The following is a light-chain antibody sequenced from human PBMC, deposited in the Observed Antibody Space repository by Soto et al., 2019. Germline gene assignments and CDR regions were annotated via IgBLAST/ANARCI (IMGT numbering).Light chain of an antibody. J-gene: IGKJ2*01. CDR3: QQTYSTPHT. CDR2: AAI. CDR1: QTISSW. V-gene: IGKV1-39*01. Sequence: DIQMTQSPSTLSGSVGDRVTITCRASQTISSWLAWYQHKPGKAPKLLIYAAISLQSGVPSRLSGSGSGTDFTLTISSLQPEDFATYYCQQTYSTPHTFGQGTKVEIK.